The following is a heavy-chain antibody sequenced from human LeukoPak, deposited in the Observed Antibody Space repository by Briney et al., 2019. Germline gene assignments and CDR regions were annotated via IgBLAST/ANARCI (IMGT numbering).Heavy chain of an antibody. CDR2: IYYSGST. V-gene: IGHV4-39*01. CDR1: GGPISSSSYY. CDR3: ARLWFGELFGY. Sequence: PSETLSLTCTVSGGPISSSSYYWGWIRQPPGKGLEWIGSIYYSGSTYYNPSLKSRVTISVDTSKNQFSLKLSSVTAADTAVYYCARLWFGELFGYWGQGTLVTVSS. D-gene: IGHD3-10*01. J-gene: IGHJ4*02.